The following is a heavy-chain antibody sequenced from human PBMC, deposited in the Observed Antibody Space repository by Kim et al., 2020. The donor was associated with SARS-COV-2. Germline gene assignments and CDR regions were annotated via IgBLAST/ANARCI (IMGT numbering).Heavy chain of an antibody. V-gene: IGHV4-59*09. CDR2: GST. CDR3: VGGAGWLPDY. J-gene: IGHJ4*02. Sequence: GSTKYNPSRKSRVTISLDTSKNQFSLKLSPATAADTAVDYCVGGAGWLPDYWGQGTLVTVSS. D-gene: IGHD5-12*01.